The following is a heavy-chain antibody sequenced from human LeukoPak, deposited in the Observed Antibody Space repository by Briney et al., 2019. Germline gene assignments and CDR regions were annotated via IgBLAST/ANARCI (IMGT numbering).Heavy chain of an antibody. Sequence: SETLSLTCTVSGGSISSTSYYWGCIRQPPGKGLEWIGTISYSGISYYNPSLERRVTISVDTSKNHFSLRVSLVTAADTAVYYCARRRLGHAFDIWGQGTMVTVSS. J-gene: IGHJ3*02. CDR3: ARRRLGHAFDI. V-gene: IGHV4-39*02. D-gene: IGHD2-21*01. CDR2: ISYSGIS. CDR1: GGSISSTSYY.